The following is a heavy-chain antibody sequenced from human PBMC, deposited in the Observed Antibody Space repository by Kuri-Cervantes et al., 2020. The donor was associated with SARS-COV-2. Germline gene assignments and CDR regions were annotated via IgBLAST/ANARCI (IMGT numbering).Heavy chain of an antibody. CDR1: GGSISSGDYY. V-gene: IGHV4-61*02. CDR3: ARETQQFDY. J-gene: IGHJ4*02. CDR2: IYTSGST. D-gene: IGHD1/OR15-1a*01. Sequence: SETLSLTCTVSGGSISSGDYYWSWIRQPAGKGLEWIGRIYTSGSTNYNPSLKSRVTMSVDTSKNQFSLKLSSVTAADTAVYYCARETQQFDYWGQGTLVTVSS.